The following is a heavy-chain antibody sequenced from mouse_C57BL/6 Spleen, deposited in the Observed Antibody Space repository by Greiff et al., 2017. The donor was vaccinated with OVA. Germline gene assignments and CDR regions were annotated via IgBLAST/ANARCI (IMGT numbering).Heavy chain of an antibody. CDR3: ARHYYGSSPDY. Sequence: QVQLQQPGAELVRPGSSVQLSCKASGYTFTSYWMDWVKQRPGQGLEWIGNIYPSDSETHYNQKFKDKATLTVDKSSSTAYMQLSSLTSEDSAVYYCARHYYGSSPDYWGQGTTLTVSS. CDR1: GYTFTSYW. V-gene: IGHV1-61*01. J-gene: IGHJ2*01. D-gene: IGHD1-1*01. CDR2: IYPSDSET.